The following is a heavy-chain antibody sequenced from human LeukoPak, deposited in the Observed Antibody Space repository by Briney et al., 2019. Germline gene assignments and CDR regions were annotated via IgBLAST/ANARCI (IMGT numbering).Heavy chain of an antibody. Sequence: GGSLRLSCAASGFTFSSYSMNWVRQAPGKGLEWVSSISSSSSYIYYADSVKGRFTISRDNAKNTLYLQMNSLRAEDTAVYYCVRPYFSGEFDPWGQGTLVTVSS. CDR1: GFTFSSYS. V-gene: IGHV3-21*01. CDR2: ISSSSSYI. CDR3: VRPYFSGEFDP. D-gene: IGHD3-10*01. J-gene: IGHJ5*02.